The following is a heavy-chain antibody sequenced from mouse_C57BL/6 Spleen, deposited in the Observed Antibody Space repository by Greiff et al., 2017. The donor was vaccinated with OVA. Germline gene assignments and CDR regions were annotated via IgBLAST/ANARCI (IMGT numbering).Heavy chain of an antibody. J-gene: IGHJ2*01. V-gene: IGHV1-42*01. CDR2: INPSTGGT. CDR3: ARYPRTTVVAQFDY. CDR1: GYSFTGYY. D-gene: IGHD1-1*01. Sequence: EVQLQQSGPELVKPGASVKISCKASGYSFTGYYMNWVKQSPEKSLEWIGEINPSTGGTTYNQKFKAKATLTVDKSSSTAYMQLKSLTSEDSAVYYCARYPRTTVVAQFDYWGQGTTLTVSS.